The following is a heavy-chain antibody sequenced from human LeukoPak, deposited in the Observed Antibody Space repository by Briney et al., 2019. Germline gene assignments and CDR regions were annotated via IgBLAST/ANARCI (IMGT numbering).Heavy chain of an antibody. J-gene: IGHJ4*02. V-gene: IGHV4-34*01. CDR1: GGSFSGYC. D-gene: IGHD3-9*01. CDR3: ARQAYYDILTGYYNLCYFDY. Sequence: PSETLSLTCAVYGGSFSGYCWSWIRQPPGKGLEWIGEINHSGSTYYNPSLKSRVTISVDTSKNQFSLKLSSVTAADTAVYYCARQAYYDILTGYYNLCYFDYWGQGTLVTVSS. CDR2: INHSGST.